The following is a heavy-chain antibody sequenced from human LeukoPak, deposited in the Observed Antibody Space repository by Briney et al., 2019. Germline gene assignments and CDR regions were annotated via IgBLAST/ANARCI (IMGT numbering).Heavy chain of an antibody. J-gene: IGHJ4*02. D-gene: IGHD2-15*01. CDR1: GYTFTGYH. Sequence: ASVKVSCKASGYTFTGYHMHWVRQAPGQGLEWMGWINPNSGGTNSAQKLQGRVTMTTDTSTSTGYMELRSLRSDDTAVYYCARGDGYCSGGSCMIFDYWGQGTLVTVSS. CDR2: INPNSGGT. V-gene: IGHV1-2*02. CDR3: ARGDGYCSGGSCMIFDY.